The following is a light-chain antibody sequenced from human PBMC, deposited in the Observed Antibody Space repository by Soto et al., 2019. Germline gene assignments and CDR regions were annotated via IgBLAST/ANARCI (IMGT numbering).Light chain of an antibody. CDR2: EGS. CDR3: SSYAGGNNLV. V-gene: IGLV2-14*02. CDR1: SSDVGSYNL. J-gene: IGLJ2*01. Sequence: QSALTQPASVSGSPGQSITISCTGTSSDVGSYNLVSWYQQHPGKAPKLMIYEGSKRPSGVPDRFSGSKSGNTASLTVSGLQAEDEADYYCSSYAGGNNLVFGGGTKVTVL.